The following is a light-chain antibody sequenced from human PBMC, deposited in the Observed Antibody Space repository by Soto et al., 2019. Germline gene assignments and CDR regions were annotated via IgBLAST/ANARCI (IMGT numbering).Light chain of an antibody. CDR3: SSYTSSSSPFV. Sequence: QSVLTQPASVSGPPGPSITISCTGTSSYVGGYNYVSWYQHHPGKAPKLIIYEVTNRPSGVSNRFSGSKSGNTASLTISGLQAEDEADYYCSSYTSSSSPFVFGTGTKVTVL. CDR1: SSYVGGYNY. J-gene: IGLJ1*01. V-gene: IGLV2-14*01. CDR2: EVT.